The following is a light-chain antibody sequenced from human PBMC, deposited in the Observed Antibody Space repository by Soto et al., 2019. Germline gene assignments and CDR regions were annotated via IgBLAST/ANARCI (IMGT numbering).Light chain of an antibody. CDR3: QQYGGSPRT. Sequence: ENVLTQSPGPPSFSPGERATVSCRASHTFSGIYLAWYQQKPGQAPRLLIYGGSSRATGIPDRFSGSGSGTDFTLTITRLEPEDFAVYYCQQYGGSPRTFGQGTKVDIK. CDR2: GGS. J-gene: IGKJ1*01. CDR1: HTFSGIY. V-gene: IGKV3-20*01.